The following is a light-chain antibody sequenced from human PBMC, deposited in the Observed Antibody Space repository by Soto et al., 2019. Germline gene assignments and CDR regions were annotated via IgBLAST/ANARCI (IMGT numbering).Light chain of an antibody. CDR2: KAS. Sequence: DIQMTQSPSTLSASVGDRVTITCRASQSISSWLAWYQQKPGKAPKLLIYKASSLESGVPSRFSGSGSGTEFTLTISSLQPDDCATYYCQQYNRLYTFGQGTKLEIK. V-gene: IGKV1-5*03. CDR1: QSISSW. J-gene: IGKJ2*01. CDR3: QQYNRLYT.